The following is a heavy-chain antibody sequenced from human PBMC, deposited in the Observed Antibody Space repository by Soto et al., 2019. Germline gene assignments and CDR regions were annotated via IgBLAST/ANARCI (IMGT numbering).Heavy chain of an antibody. J-gene: IGHJ4*02. D-gene: IGHD6-19*01. CDR3: ARVAVAGTRVDY. CDR1: GGSMSSSNW. Sequence: QVQLQESGPGLVKPSGTLSLTCAVSGGSMSSSNWWSWVREPPGKGLEWIGEIYHSGSTNYNPSLNSRVTISVDKSKNQFSLKLSSVTAADTAVYYCARVAVAGTRVDYWGQGTLVTVSS. CDR2: IYHSGST. V-gene: IGHV4-4*02.